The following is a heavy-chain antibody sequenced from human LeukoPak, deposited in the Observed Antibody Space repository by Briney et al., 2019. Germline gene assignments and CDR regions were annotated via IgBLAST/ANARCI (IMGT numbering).Heavy chain of an antibody. J-gene: IGHJ4*02. Sequence: SQTLSLTCAISGDSVSSNSAAWNWIRQSPSRGLEWLGRTYYRSKWYNDYAVSVKSRITINPDTSKNQFSLQLNSVTPEDTAVYYCARGSYDSSGYYIGDDDYWGQGTLVTVSS. CDR1: GDSVSSNSAA. CDR2: TYYRSKWYN. V-gene: IGHV6-1*01. D-gene: IGHD3-22*01. CDR3: ARGSYDSSGYYIGDDDY.